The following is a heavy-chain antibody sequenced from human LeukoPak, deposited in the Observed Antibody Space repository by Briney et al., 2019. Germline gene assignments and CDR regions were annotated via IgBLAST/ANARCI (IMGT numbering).Heavy chain of an antibody. CDR3: ARGIAAAGGYYYYYMDV. Sequence: KPGGSLRLSCAASGFTFSSYSMNWVRQAPGKGLEWVSSISSSSSYIYYADSVKGRFTISRDNAKNSLYLQMNSLRAEDTAVYCCARGIAAAGGYYYYYMDVWGKGTPVTVSS. CDR1: GFTFSSYS. J-gene: IGHJ6*03. CDR2: ISSSSSYI. V-gene: IGHV3-21*01. D-gene: IGHD6-13*01.